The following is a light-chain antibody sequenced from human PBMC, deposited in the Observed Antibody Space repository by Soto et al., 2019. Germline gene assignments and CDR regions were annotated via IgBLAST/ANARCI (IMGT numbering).Light chain of an antibody. V-gene: IGLV1-51*01. J-gene: IGLJ1*01. CDR1: SSNIGNNY. CDR3: GTWDSSLGAYV. Sequence: QSVLTQPPSVSAAPGQTVTNSCSGSSSNIGNNYVSWYQQLPGTAPKLLIYDNNKRPLGIPDRFSGSKSGTSATLGITGLQTGDEADYYCGTWDSSLGAYVFGTGTKVTVL. CDR2: DNN.